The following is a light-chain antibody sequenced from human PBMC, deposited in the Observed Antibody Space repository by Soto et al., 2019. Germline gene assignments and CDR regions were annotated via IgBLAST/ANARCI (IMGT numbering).Light chain of an antibody. J-gene: IGLJ2*01. CDR1: SSDVGGYNY. V-gene: IGLV2-14*01. CDR2: DVS. Sequence: QSALAQPASVSGSPGQSITISCTGTSSDVGGYNYVSWYQQHPGKAPKLMIYDVSNRPSGVSNRFSGSKSGNTASLTISGLQAEDEADYYCSSYTSSSTVVFGGVTKVPVL. CDR3: SSYTSSSTVV.